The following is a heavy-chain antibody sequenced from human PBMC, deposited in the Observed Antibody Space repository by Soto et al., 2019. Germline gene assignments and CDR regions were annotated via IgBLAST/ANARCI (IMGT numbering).Heavy chain of an antibody. CDR1: GFTFSSYE. CDR2: ISSSGSTI. D-gene: IGHD1-1*01. CDR3: ARDRHGCCWDDRFVH. Sequence: PGGSLRLSCAASGFTFSSYEMNWVRQAPGKGLEWVSYISSSGSTIYYADSVKGRFTISRDNAKNSLYLQMNSLRAEDTAVYYCARDRHGCCWDDRFVHWGQGTLVTVSS. J-gene: IGHJ5*02. V-gene: IGHV3-48*03.